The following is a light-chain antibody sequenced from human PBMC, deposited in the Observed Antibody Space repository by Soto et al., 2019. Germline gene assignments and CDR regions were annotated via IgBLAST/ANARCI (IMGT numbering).Light chain of an antibody. Sequence: DSQMTQAPSTLPASVGDTVTITCRASQNIDRWLAWYQHKPGKAPKFLIYMASSLENGVPSRFSGSGSGTEFTLTISSLQPDDFATYYCQHYNSYSEAFGQGTKVDI. J-gene: IGKJ1*01. CDR3: QHYNSYSEA. CDR2: MAS. CDR1: QNIDRW. V-gene: IGKV1-5*03.